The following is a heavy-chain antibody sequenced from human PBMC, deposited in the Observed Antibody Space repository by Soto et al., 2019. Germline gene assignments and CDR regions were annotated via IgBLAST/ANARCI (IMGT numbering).Heavy chain of an antibody. V-gene: IGHV4-59*01. CDR1: GGSISYYY. CDR3: ARGGYCNGSACRGAFYYFQRGMDV. D-gene: IGHD2-15*01. CDR2: MYYSGGS. Sequence: SETLSLTCTVSGGSISYYYWSWIRQPPGKGLEWIGYMYYSGGSNYNPSLNSRVTISVDTSKNQFSLKLTSVTAADTAVYHCARGGYCNGSACRGAFYYFQRGMDVWGQGTTVTVSS. J-gene: IGHJ6*02.